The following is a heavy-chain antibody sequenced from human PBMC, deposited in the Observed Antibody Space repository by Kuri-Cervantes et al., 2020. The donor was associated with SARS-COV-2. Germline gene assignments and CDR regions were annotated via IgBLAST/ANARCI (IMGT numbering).Heavy chain of an antibody. CDR3: ARVRGYSYGPLYCYNGMDV. V-gene: IGHV4-34*01. CDR2: INHSGST. D-gene: IGHD5-18*01. J-gene: IGHJ6*02. Sequence: SQTLSLTCAVYGGSFSGYYWSWIRQPPGKGLEWIGEINHSGSTNYNPSLKSRVTISVDTSKDQFSLKLSSVTAADTAVYYCARVRGYSYGPLYCYNGMDVWGQGTTVTVSS. CDR1: GGSFSGYY.